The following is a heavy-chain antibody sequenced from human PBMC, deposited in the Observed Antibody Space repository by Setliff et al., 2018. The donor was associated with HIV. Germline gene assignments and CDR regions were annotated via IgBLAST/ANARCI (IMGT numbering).Heavy chain of an antibody. CDR1: GFRFRSYW. V-gene: IGHV3-7*01. CDR3: ARDWRSGYDLNFDY. CDR2: VKQDGSEK. J-gene: IGHJ4*02. D-gene: IGHD5-12*01. Sequence: HPGGSLRLSCAASGFRFRSYWMSWVRQAPGKGLESVANVKQDGSEKYYVDSVKGRFTISRDNAKNSLYLQMNSLRAEDTAMYYCARDWRSGYDLNFDYWGQGTLVTVSS.